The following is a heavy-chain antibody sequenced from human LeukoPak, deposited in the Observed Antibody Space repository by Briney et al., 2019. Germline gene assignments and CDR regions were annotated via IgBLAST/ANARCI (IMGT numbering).Heavy chain of an antibody. D-gene: IGHD6-13*01. V-gene: IGHV3-30*04. CDR2: ISYDGSNK. J-gene: IGHJ4*02. CDR1: GFTFSSYA. CDR3: AREYSSSGFDY. Sequence: GGSLRLSCAASGFTFSSYAMHWVRQAPGKGLEWVAVISYDGSNKYYADSVKGRFTISRDNSKNTLYLQMNSLRAEDTAVYYCAREYSSSGFDYWGQGTLVTVSS.